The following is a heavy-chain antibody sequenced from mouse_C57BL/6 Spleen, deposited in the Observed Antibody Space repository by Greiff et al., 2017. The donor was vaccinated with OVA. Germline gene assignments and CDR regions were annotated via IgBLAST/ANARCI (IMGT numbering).Heavy chain of an antibody. D-gene: IGHD1-1*01. CDR3: AREVSSYWYFDV. V-gene: IGHV5-16*01. CDR1: GFTFSDYY. J-gene: IGHJ1*03. CDR2: INYDGSST. Sequence: EVHLVGSEGGLVQPGSSMKLSCTASGFTFSDYYMAWVRQVPEKGLEWVANINYDGSSTYYLDSLKSRFIISRDNAKNILYLQMSSLKSEDTATYYCAREVSSYWYFDVWGTGTTVTVSS.